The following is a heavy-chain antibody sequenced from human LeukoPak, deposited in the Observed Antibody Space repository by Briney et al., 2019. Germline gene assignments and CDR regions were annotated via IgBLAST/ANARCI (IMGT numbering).Heavy chain of an antibody. V-gene: IGHV3-48*03. J-gene: IGHJ1*01. Sequence: GGSLRLSCAASGFTFSSYEMNWVRQAPGKGLDWVSYISTSGSTIYYADSVKGRFTISRDNSKNTLYLQMNSLRAEDTAVYYCAKGVTAFRAEYFQHWGQGTLVTVSS. CDR1: GFTFSSYE. CDR2: ISTSGSTI. CDR3: AKGVTAFRAEYFQH. D-gene: IGHD2-21*02.